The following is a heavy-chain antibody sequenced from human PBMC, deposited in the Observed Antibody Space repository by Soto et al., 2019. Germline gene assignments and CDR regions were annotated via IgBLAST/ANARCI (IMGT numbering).Heavy chain of an antibody. CDR2: ISTYSGDT. J-gene: IGHJ5*02. D-gene: IGHD5-12*01. V-gene: IGHV1-18*01. Sequence: QVHLVQSGVEVKTPGASVKVSCQASGYTFFTYDISWVRQAPGQGLEWMGWISTYSGDTKYEQKFQGRVTMTTETSKTTAYLELRSLRAEDTAVYYCAIHHGPTTSENWFDPWGQGTLVTVSS. CDR1: GYTFFTYD. CDR3: AIHHGPTTSENWFDP.